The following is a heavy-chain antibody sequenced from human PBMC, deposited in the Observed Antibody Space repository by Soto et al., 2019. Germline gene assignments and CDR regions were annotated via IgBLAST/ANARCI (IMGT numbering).Heavy chain of an antibody. V-gene: IGHV5-51*01. CDR1: GYKFTSYW. CDR3: ARKDKSGYFNWFEP. D-gene: IGHD5-12*01. J-gene: IGHJ5*02. Sequence: GESLKISCRTSGYKFTSYWMAWVRQMPGKGLEWVGIIFPSDSDTRYSASFHGQVTIAADRSSSTVVLPLAGGKCGRGAVDFCARKDKSGYFNWFEPWGKGTLVTAPQ. CDR2: IFPSDSDT.